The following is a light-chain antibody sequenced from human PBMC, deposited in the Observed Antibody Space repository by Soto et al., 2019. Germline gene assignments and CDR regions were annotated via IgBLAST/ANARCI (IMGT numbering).Light chain of an antibody. J-gene: IGLJ1*01. Sequence: QSALTQPPSVSGAPGQRVTISCTGSSSNIGAGYDVHWYQQLPGTAPKLLIYGNSNRPSGVPDRFSGSKSGTSASLAITGLQAEDEADCYCQSYDSSLSGFYVFGTGTKVTVL. CDR3: QSYDSSLSGFYV. CDR1: SSNIGAGYD. V-gene: IGLV1-40*01. CDR2: GNS.